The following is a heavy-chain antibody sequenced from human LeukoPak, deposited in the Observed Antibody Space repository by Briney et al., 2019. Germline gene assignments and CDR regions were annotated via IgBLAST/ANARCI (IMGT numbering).Heavy chain of an antibody. V-gene: IGHV4-31*03. J-gene: IGHJ4*02. CDR1: GGSINIGAYY. D-gene: IGHD2-15*01. Sequence: KASQTLSLTCTVSGGSINIGAYYWSWIRQPPGKGLEWIGYNYYSGSTYYNPSLKSRLTISVDTSKNQFSLKLSSVTAADTAIYYCARGHDSPYLTYWGQGTLVTVSS. CDR2: NYYSGST. CDR3: ARGHDSPYLTY.